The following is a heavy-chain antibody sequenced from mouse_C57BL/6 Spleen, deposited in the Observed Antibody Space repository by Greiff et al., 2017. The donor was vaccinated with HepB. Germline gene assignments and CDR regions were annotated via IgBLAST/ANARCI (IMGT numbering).Heavy chain of an antibody. CDR3: ARSGGITTVVAHYAMDY. J-gene: IGHJ4*01. CDR1: GYAFSSYW. D-gene: IGHD1-1*01. CDR2: IYPGDGDT. V-gene: IGHV1-80*01. Sequence: VQLQQSGAELVKPGASVKISCKASGYAFSSYWMNWVKQRPGKGLEWIGQIYPGDGDTNYNGKFKGKATLTADKSSSTAYMQLSSLTSEDSAVYFGARSGGITTVVAHYAMDYWGQGTSVTVSS.